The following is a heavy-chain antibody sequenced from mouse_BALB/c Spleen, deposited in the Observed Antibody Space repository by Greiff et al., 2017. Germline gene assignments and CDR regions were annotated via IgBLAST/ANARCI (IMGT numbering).Heavy chain of an antibody. V-gene: IGHV5-6-5*01. D-gene: IGHD6-5*01. CDR2: ISSGGST. CDR3: ARGRPMGVAY. J-gene: IGHJ3*01. CDR1: GFTFSSYA. Sequence: EVKVVESGGGLVKPGGSLKLSCAASGFTFSSYAMSWVRQTPEKRLEWVASISSGGSTYYPDSVKGRFTISRDNARNILYLQMSSLRSEDTAMYYCARGRPMGVAYWGQGTLVTVSA.